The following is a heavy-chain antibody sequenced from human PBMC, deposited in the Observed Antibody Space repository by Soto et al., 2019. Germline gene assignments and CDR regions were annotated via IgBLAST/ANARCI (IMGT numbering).Heavy chain of an antibody. Sequence: SETLSLTCTVSGGSISSGDYYWSWIRQPPGKGLEWVGYIYYSGSTYYNPSLKSRVTISVDTSKNQFSLKLSSVTAADTAVYYCAREGRAYGSGSYALDYWGQGTLVTVSS. V-gene: IGHV4-30-4*01. CDR3: AREGRAYGSGSYALDY. CDR1: GGSISSGDYY. D-gene: IGHD3-10*01. J-gene: IGHJ4*02. CDR2: IYYSGST.